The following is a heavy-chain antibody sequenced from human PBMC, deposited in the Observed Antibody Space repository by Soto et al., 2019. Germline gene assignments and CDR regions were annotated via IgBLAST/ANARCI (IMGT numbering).Heavy chain of an antibody. Sequence: ASVKVSCKASGYTFTGYYMHWVRQAPGQGLEWMGWINPNSGGTNYAQKFQGWVTMTRDTSISTAYMELSRLRSDDTAVYYCARDFANTASGNYYYYYGMDVWGQGTTVTVSS. CDR3: ARDFANTASGNYYYYYGMDV. CDR2: INPNSGGT. D-gene: IGHD5-18*01. V-gene: IGHV1-2*04. J-gene: IGHJ6*02. CDR1: GYTFTGYY.